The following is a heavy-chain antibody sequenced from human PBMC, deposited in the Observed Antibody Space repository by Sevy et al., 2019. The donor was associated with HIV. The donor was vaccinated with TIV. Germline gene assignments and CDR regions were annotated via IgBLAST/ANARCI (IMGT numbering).Heavy chain of an antibody. Sequence: GGSLRLSCTASGFDFSIYSMSWVRQAPGKGLEWVSTLSFGCGKINYADSVKGRFTISRDNSKSSVYLQMNNMRVEDKVVYYCASEGCTKPNDDWGQGTLVTVSS. CDR2: LSFGCGKI. CDR3: ASEGCTKPNDD. CDR1: GFDFSIYS. J-gene: IGHJ4*02. D-gene: IGHD2-8*01. V-gene: IGHV3-23*01.